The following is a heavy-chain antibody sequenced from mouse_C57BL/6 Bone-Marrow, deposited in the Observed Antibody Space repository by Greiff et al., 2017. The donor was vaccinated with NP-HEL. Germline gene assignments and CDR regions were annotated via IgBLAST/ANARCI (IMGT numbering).Heavy chain of an antibody. Sequence: QVQLKESGAELARPGASVKLSCKASGYTFTSYGISWVKQRTGQGLEWIGEIYPRSGNTYYNEKFKGKATLTADKSSSTAYMELRSLTSEDSAVYFCASPNYYGSTPYWGQGTLVTVSA. D-gene: IGHD1-1*01. CDR2: IYPRSGNT. CDR1: GYTFTSYG. CDR3: ASPNYYGSTPY. J-gene: IGHJ3*01. V-gene: IGHV1-81*01.